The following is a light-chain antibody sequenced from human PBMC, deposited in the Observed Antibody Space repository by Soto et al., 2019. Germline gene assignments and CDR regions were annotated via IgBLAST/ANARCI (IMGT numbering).Light chain of an antibody. CDR2: STT. CDR3: GAWDNSLKGWV. J-gene: IGLJ3*02. V-gene: IGLV1-44*01. Sequence: QAVLTQPPSASGTPGQTVTISCSGNTSNIGSNTVNWYQQFPGTAPKFLIFSTTQRPSGVPARFSGSKSGTSASLAIGGLQPDDEAHYYCGAWDNSLKGWVFGGGTKVTVL. CDR1: TSNIGSNT.